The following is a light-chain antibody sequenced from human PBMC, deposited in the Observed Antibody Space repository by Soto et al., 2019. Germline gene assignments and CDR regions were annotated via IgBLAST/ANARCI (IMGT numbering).Light chain of an antibody. Sequence: EIVLTQSPGTLSLSPGERATLSCRASQSVSNNYLAWYQQKPGQAPRLLIYGASNRATGIPDRFSGSGSGTDFTLTISSLEPEDFAVYYCHQRYDWPITFGQATRLEIK. J-gene: IGKJ5*01. CDR1: QSVSNNY. V-gene: IGKV3D-20*02. CDR2: GAS. CDR3: HQRYDWPIT.